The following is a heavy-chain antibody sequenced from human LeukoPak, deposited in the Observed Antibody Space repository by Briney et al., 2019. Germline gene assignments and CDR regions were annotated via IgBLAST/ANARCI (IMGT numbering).Heavy chain of an antibody. V-gene: IGHV1-18*01. Sequence: ASVNVSCKASGYTFSSYDISWVRQAPGQGLEWMGWISADRGSTDYAQKFQGRVTMTTDTSTSTAYMELRRLRSDDTAVYYCARKSGKVGSIKWGVDYWGQGTLVTISS. CDR1: GYTFSSYD. D-gene: IGHD5-12*01. CDR2: ISADRGST. J-gene: IGHJ4*02. CDR3: ARKSGKVGSIKWGVDY.